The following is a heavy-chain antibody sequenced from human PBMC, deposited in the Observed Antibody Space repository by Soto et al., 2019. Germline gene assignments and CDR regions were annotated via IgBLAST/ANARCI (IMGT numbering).Heavy chain of an antibody. CDR2: IYYSGST. Sequence: PSETLSLTCTVSGGSISSSSYYWGWIRQPPGKGLEWIGSIYYSGSTYYNPSLKSRVTISVDTSKNQFSLKLSSVTAADTAVYHCAASRYFDWLLSNYWGQGTLVTVSS. CDR3: AASRYFDWLLSNY. J-gene: IGHJ4*02. D-gene: IGHD3-9*01. V-gene: IGHV4-39*01. CDR1: GGSISSSSYY.